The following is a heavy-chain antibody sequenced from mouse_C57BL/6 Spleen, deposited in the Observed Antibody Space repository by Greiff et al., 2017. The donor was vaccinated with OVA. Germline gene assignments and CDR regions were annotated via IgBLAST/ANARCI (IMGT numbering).Heavy chain of an antibody. CDR3: ARSAYGNFPFDY. V-gene: IGHV1-61*01. J-gene: IGHJ2*01. D-gene: IGHD2-10*02. Sequence: QVQLQQSGAELVRPGSSVKLSCKASGYTFTSYWMDWVKQRPGQGLEWIGNIYPSDSETHYNQKFKDKATLTVDKSSSTAYMQLSSLTSEDSAVYYCARSAYGNFPFDYWGQGTTLTVSS. CDR1: GYTFTSYW. CDR2: IYPSDSET.